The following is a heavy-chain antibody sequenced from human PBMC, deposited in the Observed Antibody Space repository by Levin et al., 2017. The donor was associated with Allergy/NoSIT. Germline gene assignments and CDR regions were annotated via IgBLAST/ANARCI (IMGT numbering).Heavy chain of an antibody. V-gene: IGHV4-4*02. Sequence: SETLSLTCAVSGGSISSSNWWSWVRQPPGKGLEWIGEIYHSGSTNYNPSLKSRFIISVDKSKNQFSLKLSSVTAADTAVYYCARLAAQYGGLGDYWGQGTLVTVSS. CDR1: GGSISSSNW. J-gene: IGHJ4*02. CDR2: IYHSGST. D-gene: IGHD5-12*01. CDR3: ARLAAQYGGLGDY.